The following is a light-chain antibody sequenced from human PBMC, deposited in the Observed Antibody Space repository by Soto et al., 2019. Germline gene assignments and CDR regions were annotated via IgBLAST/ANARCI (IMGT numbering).Light chain of an antibody. CDR2: GNS. Sequence: QSVLTLPPSLSGAPGQRVTISCTGSSPNIGAGYDVHWYQQLPGTAPKLLIYGNSNRPSGVPDRFSGSKSGTSASLAITGLQDEDEADYYCHSYDSSLSCYVFGTGTKVTVL. CDR3: HSYDSSLSCYV. V-gene: IGLV1-40*01. CDR1: SPNIGAGYD. J-gene: IGLJ1*01.